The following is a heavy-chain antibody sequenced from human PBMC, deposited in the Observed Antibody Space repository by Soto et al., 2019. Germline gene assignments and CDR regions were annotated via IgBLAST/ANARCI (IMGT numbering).Heavy chain of an antibody. Sequence: PGGSLRLSCAASGFTFSSYAMSWVRQAPGKGLEWVSAISGSGGSTYYADSVKGRFTISRDNSKNTLYLQMNSLRAEDTAVYYCVSGYSSGWPRNYYYYGMDVWGQGTTVTVSS. CDR2: ISGSGGST. J-gene: IGHJ6*02. CDR1: GFTFSSYA. V-gene: IGHV3-23*01. D-gene: IGHD6-19*01. CDR3: VSGYSSGWPRNYYYYGMDV.